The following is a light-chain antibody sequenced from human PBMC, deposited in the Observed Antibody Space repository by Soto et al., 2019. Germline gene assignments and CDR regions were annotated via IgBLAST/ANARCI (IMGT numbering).Light chain of an antibody. CDR1: SSDVGSYNF. Sequence: QSALTQPASVSGSPGQSITISRTRTSSDVGSYNFGSWYQQHPGKVPKVMIYEVSKRPSGVSDRFSGSKSGNTASLTISGLQAEGEADYYCCADAGRGTYVCGTGTKLTVL. J-gene: IGLJ1*01. V-gene: IGLV2-23*02. CDR2: EVS. CDR3: CADAGRGTYV.